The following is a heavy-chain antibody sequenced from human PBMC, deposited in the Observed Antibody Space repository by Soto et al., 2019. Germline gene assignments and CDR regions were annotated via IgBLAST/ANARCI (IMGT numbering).Heavy chain of an antibody. Sequence: WGSVKVSFKAYGGAFSSYTMTLVRQAPGQGLEWMGGITPMFGTPNYAQKFRGRVTITADESTTTAYMDLSSLRSEDTAMYFCARDGTLYDSRAYYYLYWGQGTMVTVSS. D-gene: IGHD3-22*01. CDR3: ARDGTLYDSRAYYYLY. V-gene: IGHV1-69*13. J-gene: IGHJ4*02. CDR1: GGAFSSYT. CDR2: ITPMFGTP.